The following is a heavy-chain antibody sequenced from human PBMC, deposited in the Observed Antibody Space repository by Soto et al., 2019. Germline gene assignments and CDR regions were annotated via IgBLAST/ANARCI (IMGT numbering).Heavy chain of an antibody. J-gene: IGHJ3*02. CDR1: GYTFPSYG. V-gene: IGHV1-18*04. Sequence: ASVKVSCKASGYTFPSYGISWVRQAPGQGLEWMGWISAYNGNTNCAQKLQGRVTMTTDTSTNTAYMELTSLRSDDTAVYYCARDPPGLWAPGVSQGDAFDIWGQGTMVTVSS. CDR3: ARDPPGLWAPGVSQGDAFDI. D-gene: IGHD3-16*01. CDR2: ISAYNGNT.